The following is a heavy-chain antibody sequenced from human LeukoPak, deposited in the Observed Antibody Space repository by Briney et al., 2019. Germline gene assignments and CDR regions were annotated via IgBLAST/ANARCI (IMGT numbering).Heavy chain of an antibody. V-gene: IGHV5-51*01. CDR3: ARLTSGYHCVFEY. J-gene: IGHJ4*02. CDR2: IYPSDSDT. Sequence: GESLKISCKASGYSFTSYWIGWVRRMPGKGLEWMGNIYPSDSDTRYSPSFQGQVTISADKSINTAYLQWSSLKASDTAMYYCARLTSGYHCVFEYWGQGTLVTVSS. CDR1: GYSFTSYW. D-gene: IGHD3-22*01.